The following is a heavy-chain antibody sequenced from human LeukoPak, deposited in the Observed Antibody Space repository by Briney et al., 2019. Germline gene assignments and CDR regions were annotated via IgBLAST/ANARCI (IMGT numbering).Heavy chain of an antibody. V-gene: IGHV4-31*03. Sequence: PSQTLSLTCTVSGGSISSGGYYWRWIRQHPGKGLEWIGYIYYSGSTYYNPSLKSRVTISVDTSKNRFSLKLSSVTAADTAVYYCARGVWAAMIVVNTHYYYYIDVWGKGTTVTVSS. CDR2: IYYSGST. D-gene: IGHD3-22*01. CDR1: GGSISSGGYY. CDR3: ARGVWAAMIVVNTHYYYYIDV. J-gene: IGHJ6*03.